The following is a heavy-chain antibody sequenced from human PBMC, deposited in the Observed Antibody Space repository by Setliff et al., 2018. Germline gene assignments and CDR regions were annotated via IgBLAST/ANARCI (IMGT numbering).Heavy chain of an antibody. J-gene: IGHJ4*02. CDR1: GGSVSTYY. Sequence: LSLTCTVSGGSVSTYYWTWIRQPPGQGLEWIASIHYSENTYYNQSLKTRVTISVDTSKNQFSLKLSFVTAAYTALYYCARESRFGYSGYDCAFDYWGQGMLVTVSS. D-gene: IGHD5-12*01. V-gene: IGHV4-39*02. CDR3: ARESRFGYSGYDCAFDY. CDR2: IHYSENT.